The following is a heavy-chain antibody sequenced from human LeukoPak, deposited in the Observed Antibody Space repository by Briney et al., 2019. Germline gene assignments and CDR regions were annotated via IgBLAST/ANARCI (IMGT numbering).Heavy chain of an antibody. D-gene: IGHD1-26*01. CDR1: TFAFGGYW. V-gene: IGHV3-74*01. CDR2: IDSAGGRI. J-gene: IGHJ4*02. Sequence: GGSLRLSCAGSTFAFGGYWIHWVRQLPGKGLAWVSRIDSAGGRIQWADSVKGRFTISRDNAKNTVYLQMNSLRPEDSAVYYCVADSGSWSGGDFWGRGTLVIVSS. CDR3: VADSGSWSGGDF.